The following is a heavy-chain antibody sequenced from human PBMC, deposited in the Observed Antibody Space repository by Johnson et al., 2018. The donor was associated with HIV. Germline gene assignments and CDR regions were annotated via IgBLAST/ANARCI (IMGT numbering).Heavy chain of an antibody. Sequence: QVQLVESGGGVVQPGRSLRLSCAASGFTFISYAMHWVRQAPGKGLEWVAVISYDGSNKYYADSVKGRFTISRDNAKNSLYLQMNSLKAEDTAVYYCARERATLWFRASGAAFNIWGQGTMVTVSS. J-gene: IGHJ3*02. D-gene: IGHD3-10*01. CDR2: ISYDGSNK. CDR1: GFTFISYA. V-gene: IGHV3-30-3*01. CDR3: ARERATLWFRASGAAFNI.